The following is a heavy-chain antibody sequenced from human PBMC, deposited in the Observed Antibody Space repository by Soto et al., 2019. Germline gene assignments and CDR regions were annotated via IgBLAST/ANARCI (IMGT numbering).Heavy chain of an antibody. CDR3: ARYSRYIWGSYRPAYFDY. Sequence: LSLTCTVSGGSISSYYWSWIRQPPGKGLEWIGYIYYSGSTNYNPSLKSRVTISVDTSKNQFSLKLSSVTAADTAVYYCARYSRYIWGSYRPAYFDYWGQGTLVTVSS. D-gene: IGHD3-16*02. CDR1: GGSISSYY. J-gene: IGHJ4*02. V-gene: IGHV4-59*01. CDR2: IYYSGST.